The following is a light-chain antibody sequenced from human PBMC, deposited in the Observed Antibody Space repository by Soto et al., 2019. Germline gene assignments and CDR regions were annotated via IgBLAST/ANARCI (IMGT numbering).Light chain of an antibody. CDR1: QSVNIH. V-gene: IGKV3-15*01. CDR2: GAS. CDR3: QQYSNWPRT. J-gene: IGKJ1*01. Sequence: EIGMTQSPATLSVSPGDRATLSCRASQSVNIHLAWYQQRPGQAPRLLFYGASTRATGIPARFSASGYGTEFTLTISSLQSEDFEVYYCQQYSNWPRTFGQGTKV.